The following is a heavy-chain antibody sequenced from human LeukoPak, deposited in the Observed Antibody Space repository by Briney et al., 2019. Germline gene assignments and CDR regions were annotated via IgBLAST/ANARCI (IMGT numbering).Heavy chain of an antibody. V-gene: IGHV4-39*01. CDR2: IHYSGSP. CDR3: ARHQTGTSNYHYYYMDV. D-gene: IGHD1-7*01. Sequence: PSETLSLTCTVSGVSISSRHYWGWIRQPPGKGREWIGSIHYSGSPDYNPSLKSRVTISVDTSKNQFSLRLSSVTAADTAVYYCARHQTGTSNYHYYYMDVWGKGTTVTVSS. CDR1: GVSISSRHY. J-gene: IGHJ6*03.